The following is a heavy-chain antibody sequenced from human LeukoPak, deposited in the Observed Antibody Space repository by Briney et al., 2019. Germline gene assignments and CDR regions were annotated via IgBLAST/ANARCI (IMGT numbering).Heavy chain of an antibody. CDR1: GGTFSSYA. J-gene: IGHJ4*02. CDR3: ARVVSIAAAGKGYLDY. CDR2: IIPIFGTA. V-gene: IGHV1-69*13. D-gene: IGHD6-13*01. Sequence: GASVKVSCKASGGTFSSYAISWVRQAPGQGLEWMGGIIPIFGTANYAQKFQGRVTITADESTSTAYVELSSLRSEDTAVYYCARVVSIAAAGKGYLDYWGQGTLVTVSS.